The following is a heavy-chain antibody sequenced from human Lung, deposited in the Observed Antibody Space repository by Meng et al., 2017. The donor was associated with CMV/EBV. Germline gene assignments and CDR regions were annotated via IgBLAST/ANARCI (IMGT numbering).Heavy chain of an antibody. D-gene: IGHD2-2*01. CDR3: ARGRHCSSASCEGIYYYSGLVV. J-gene: IGHJ6*02. CDR1: SFYE. V-gene: IGHV3-48*03. Sequence: GGSLRLXCAALSFYEMHWVRQAPGKGLEWVSYISGSGSTKYYADSVRGRFTISRDNAENSLYLQMHSLRAEDTAIYYCARGRHCSSASCEGIYYYSGLVVXGQGXTVTVSS. CDR2: ISGSGSTK.